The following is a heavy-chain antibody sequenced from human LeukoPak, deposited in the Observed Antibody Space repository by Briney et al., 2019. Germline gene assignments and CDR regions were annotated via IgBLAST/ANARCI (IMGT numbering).Heavy chain of an antibody. V-gene: IGHV3-66*01. J-gene: IGHJ2*01. CDR1: GFTVSSNY. Sequence: GGFLRLSCAASGFTVSSNYMSWVRQAPGKGLDWVSVIYSGGSTYYADSVKGRFTISRDNYKNTLYLQMNSLRAEDTAVYYCAVVPAAKRYAYWYFDLWGRGTLVTVSS. CDR3: AVVPAAKRYAYWYFDL. D-gene: IGHD2-2*01. CDR2: IYSGGST.